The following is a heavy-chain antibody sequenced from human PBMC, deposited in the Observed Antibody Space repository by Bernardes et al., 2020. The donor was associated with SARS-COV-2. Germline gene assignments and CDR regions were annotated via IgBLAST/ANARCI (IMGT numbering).Heavy chain of an antibody. CDR1: GFTVSSNY. D-gene: IGHD1-26*01. J-gene: IGHJ3*02. V-gene: IGHV3-53*04. CDR2: IYSGGST. CDR3: ARRNSIRRAPAEAFDI. Sequence: GGSLRLSCAASGFTVSSNYMSWVRQAPGKGLEWVSVIYSGGSTYYADSVKGRFTISRHNSKNTLYLQMNSLRAEDTAVYYCARRNSIRRAPAEAFDIWGQGTMVTVSS.